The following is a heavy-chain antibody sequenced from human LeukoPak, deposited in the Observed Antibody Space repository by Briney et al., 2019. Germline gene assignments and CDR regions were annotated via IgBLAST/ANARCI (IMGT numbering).Heavy chain of an antibody. Sequence: ASVKVSCKASGYTFTSYYMHWVRQAPGQGLEWMGIINPSGGSTSYAQKFQGRVTMTRDTSTSTVYVELSSLRSEDTAVYYCARDVRFLEWLSYNWFDPWGQGTLVTVSS. D-gene: IGHD3-3*01. CDR1: GYTFTSYY. V-gene: IGHV1-46*01. CDR2: INPSGGST. J-gene: IGHJ5*02. CDR3: ARDVRFLEWLSYNWFDP.